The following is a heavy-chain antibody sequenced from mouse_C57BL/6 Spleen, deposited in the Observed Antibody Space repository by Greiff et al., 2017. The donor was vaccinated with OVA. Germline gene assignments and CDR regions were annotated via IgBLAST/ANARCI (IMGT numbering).Heavy chain of an antibody. CDR2: IDPENGDT. Sequence: VQLQQSGAELVRPGASVKLSCTASGFNIKDDYMHWVKQRPEQGLEGIGWIDPENGDTEYASKFQGKATITADTSSTTAYLQLSSLTSEDTAVYYCTPSPSYAMDYWGQGTSVTVSS. V-gene: IGHV14-4*01. J-gene: IGHJ4*01. CDR1: GFNIKDDY. D-gene: IGHD2-10*02. CDR3: TPSPSYAMDY.